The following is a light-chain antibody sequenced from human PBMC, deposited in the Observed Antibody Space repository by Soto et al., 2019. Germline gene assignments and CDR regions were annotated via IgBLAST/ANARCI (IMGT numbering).Light chain of an antibody. CDR3: AGWDDSVSGPV. Sequence: QSVLTQPPSASGSPGQRVTISCSGSTSNIGTNFVYWYQQLPGTAPKLLIYRNNQRPSGVPDRFSTSKSGTSASLAISGLRFEHEADYYCAGWDDSVSGPVFGGGTKVTVL. J-gene: IGLJ2*01. CDR1: TSNIGTNF. CDR2: RNN. V-gene: IGLV1-47*01.